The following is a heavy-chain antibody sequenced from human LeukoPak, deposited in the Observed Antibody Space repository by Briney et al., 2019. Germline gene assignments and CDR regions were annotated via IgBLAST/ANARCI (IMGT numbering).Heavy chain of an antibody. J-gene: IGHJ3*02. CDR1: GFTFSSYA. Sequence: PGGSLRLSCAASGFTFSSYAMSWVRQAPGKGLEWVSGISGGAATIYYADSAKGRFTISTDNSKNRLYLQMNSLRVDDTAVYYCAKSVGIIRRGAFDIWGQGTMVTVSS. D-gene: IGHD3-10*01. V-gene: IGHV3-23*01. CDR3: AKSVGIIRRGAFDI. CDR2: ISGGAATI.